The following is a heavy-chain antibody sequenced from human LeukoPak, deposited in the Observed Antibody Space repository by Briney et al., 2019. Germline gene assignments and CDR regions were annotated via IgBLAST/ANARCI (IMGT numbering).Heavy chain of an antibody. CDR2: ISGSGDST. CDR3: ASGYNYPPFSD. CDR1: GFTFRSYA. Sequence: GGSLRLSCAASGFTFRSYAMSWVRQAPGKGLEWVSAISGSGDSTYYADSVKGRFTISRDNSKNTLYLQMNSLRAEDTAAYYCASGYNYPPFSDWGQGALVTVSS. J-gene: IGHJ4*02. V-gene: IGHV3-23*01. D-gene: IGHD5-18*01.